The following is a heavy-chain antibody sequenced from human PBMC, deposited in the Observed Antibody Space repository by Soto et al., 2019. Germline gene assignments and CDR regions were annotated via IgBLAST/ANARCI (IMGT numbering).Heavy chain of an antibody. CDR1: GFTFSNYA. V-gene: IGHV3-30*18. D-gene: IGHD1-1*01. J-gene: IGHJ4*02. CDR2: TSYDGNNE. CDR3: AKDKGVFNWATSYFDY. Sequence: PGGSLRRSCAAAGFTFSNYAMHWGRQAPGKGLEWVALTSYDGNNEYYTDSVKGRFTISRDNSKNTLFLQMNSPRPEDTAVYYCAKDKGVFNWATSYFDYWGQGALVTVSS.